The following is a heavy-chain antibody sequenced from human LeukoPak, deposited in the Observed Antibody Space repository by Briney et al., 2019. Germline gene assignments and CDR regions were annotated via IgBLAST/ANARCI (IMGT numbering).Heavy chain of an antibody. J-gene: IGHJ5*02. CDR3: ARGDRYSYGLNWFDP. Sequence: PSETLSLTCTVSGGSISSSSYFWGWIRQPPGKGLEWIGSVYHSGSTYYNPSLKSRVTISVDTSKNQFSLKLSSVTAADTAVYYCARGDRYSYGLNWFDPWGQGTLVTVSS. CDR2: VYHSGST. D-gene: IGHD5-18*01. CDR1: GGSISSSSYF. V-gene: IGHV4-39*07.